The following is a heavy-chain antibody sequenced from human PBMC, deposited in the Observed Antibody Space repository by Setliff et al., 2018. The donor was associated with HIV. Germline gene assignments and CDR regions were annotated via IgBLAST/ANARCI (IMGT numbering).Heavy chain of an antibody. Sequence: AASVKVSCKASGYTFTYLFIHWVRLAPGRGLEWVGLINPKTGDTSYARKFQGRVTMTRDTSISTAYMDLDRLGSDDTAVYYCARDPRFSGYAQAFDYWGQGSLVTVS. CDR1: GYTFTYLF. D-gene: IGHD5-12*01. J-gene: IGHJ4*02. CDR2: INPKTGDT. CDR3: ARDPRFSGYAQAFDY. V-gene: IGHV1-2*02.